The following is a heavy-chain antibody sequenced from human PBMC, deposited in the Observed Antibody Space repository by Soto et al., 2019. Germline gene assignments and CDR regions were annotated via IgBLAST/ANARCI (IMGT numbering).Heavy chain of an antibody. V-gene: IGHV1-69*13. CDR1: GGTFSSYA. CDR2: IIPIFGTA. CDR3: ARARIVRYFDWLSSGFDY. J-gene: IGHJ4*02. Sequence: GASVKVSCKASGGTFSSYAISWVRQAPGQGLEWMGGIIPIFGTANYAQKFQGRVTITADESTSTAYMELSSLRSEDTAVYYCARARIVRYFDWLSSGFDYWGQGTLVTVSS. D-gene: IGHD3-9*01.